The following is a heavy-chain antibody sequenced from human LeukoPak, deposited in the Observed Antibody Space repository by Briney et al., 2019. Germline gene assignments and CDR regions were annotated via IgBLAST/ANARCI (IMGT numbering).Heavy chain of an antibody. CDR3: ARAVMVSLSYDSSGYSQD. Sequence: GGSLRLSCAASGFTFSDYYMSWIRQAPGKGLEWISYISSSSSYTNYAGSVKGRFTISRDNAKNSLYLQMNSLRAEDTAVYYCARAVMVSLSYDSSGYSQDWGQGTLVTVSS. D-gene: IGHD3-22*01. J-gene: IGHJ4*02. CDR1: GFTFSDYY. CDR2: ISSSSSYT. V-gene: IGHV3-11*06.